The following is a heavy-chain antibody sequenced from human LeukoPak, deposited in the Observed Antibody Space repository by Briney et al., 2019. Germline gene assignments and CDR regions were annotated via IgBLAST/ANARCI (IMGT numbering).Heavy chain of an antibody. CDR2: MNPNSGNT. V-gene: IGHV1-8*03. CDR1: GYTFTSYD. J-gene: IGHJ5*02. CDR3: AKGGSDLTVVVVPASDWFDP. D-gene: IGHD2-15*01. Sequence: ASVKVSCKASGYTFTSYDINWVRQATGQGLEWMGWMNPNSGNTGYAQKFQGRVTITRNTSISTAYMELSSLRSEDTAVYYCAKGGSDLTVVVVPASDWFDPWGQGTQVTVSS.